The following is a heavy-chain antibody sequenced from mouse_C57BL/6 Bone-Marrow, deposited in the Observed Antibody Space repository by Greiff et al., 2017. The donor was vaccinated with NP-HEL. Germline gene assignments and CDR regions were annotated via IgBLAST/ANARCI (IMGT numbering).Heavy chain of an antibody. CDR3: ERRYYRWYFDV. CDR1: GYTFTSYW. V-gene: IGHV1-61*01. CDR2: IYPSDSET. D-gene: IGHD1-1*01. Sequence: VQLQQPGAELVRPGSSVKLSCKASGYTFTSYWMDWVKQRPGQGLEWIGNIYPSDSETHYNQKFKDKATLTVDKSSSTAYMQLSSLTSEDSAVYYCERRYYRWYFDVWGTGTTVTVSS. J-gene: IGHJ1*03.